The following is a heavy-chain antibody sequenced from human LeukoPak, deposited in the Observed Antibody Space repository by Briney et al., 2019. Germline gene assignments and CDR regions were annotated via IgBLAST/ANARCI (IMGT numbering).Heavy chain of an antibody. D-gene: IGHD6-19*01. CDR3: ATVGYSSGWHSPIDY. J-gene: IGHJ4*02. CDR1: GFTVSSNY. Sequence: GGSLRLSCAASGFTVSSNYMSWVRQAPGKGLEWVSVIYSGGSTYYADSVKGRFTISRDNSKNTLYLQMNSLRAEDTAVYYCATVGYSSGWHSPIDYWGQGTLVTVSS. V-gene: IGHV3-66*01. CDR2: IYSGGST.